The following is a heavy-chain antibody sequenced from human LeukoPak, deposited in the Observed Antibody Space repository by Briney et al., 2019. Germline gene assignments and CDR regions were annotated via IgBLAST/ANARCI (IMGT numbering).Heavy chain of an antibody. D-gene: IGHD3-22*01. CDR2: ICAYNGKT. V-gene: IGHV1-18*01. J-gene: IGHJ3*02. CDR3: ARDTPQTYVDDYYDSSGSDAFDI. CDR1: GYTFTSYG. Sequence: ASVKVSCKASGYTFTSYGISWVRQAPGQGLEWMGWICAYNGKTNYDQKLQGRVTMTTDTSTSTAYMELRSLRSDDTAVYYCARDTPQTYVDDYYDSSGSDAFDIWGQGTMVTVSS.